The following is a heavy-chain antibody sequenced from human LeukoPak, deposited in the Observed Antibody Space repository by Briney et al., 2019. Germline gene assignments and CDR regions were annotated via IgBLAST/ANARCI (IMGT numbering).Heavy chain of an antibody. CDR2: ISAYNGNT. Sequence: ASVKVSCKASGYTFNDYYLHWVRQAPGQGLEWMGWISAYNGNTNYAQKLQGRVTMTTDTSTSTAYMELRSLRSDDTAVYYCARDLRLAAADYWGQGTLVTVSS. CDR1: GYTFNDYY. CDR3: ARDLRLAAADY. V-gene: IGHV1-18*04. D-gene: IGHD6-13*01. J-gene: IGHJ4*02.